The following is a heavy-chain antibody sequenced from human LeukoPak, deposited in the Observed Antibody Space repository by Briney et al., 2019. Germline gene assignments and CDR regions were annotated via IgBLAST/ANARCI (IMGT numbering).Heavy chain of an antibody. CDR3: YTYYYGSGSYNPPFYFDY. Sequence: QAGGSLRLSCAASGFTFSGSAMHWVRQASGEGLEWVGRIRSKANSYATAYAASGKGMFTISRDDSKNTAYLQMNSLKTEDTAVYYCYTYYYGSGSYNPPFYFDYWGQGTLVTVSS. J-gene: IGHJ4*02. CDR2: IRSKANSYAT. CDR1: GFTFSGSA. D-gene: IGHD3-10*01. V-gene: IGHV3-73*01.